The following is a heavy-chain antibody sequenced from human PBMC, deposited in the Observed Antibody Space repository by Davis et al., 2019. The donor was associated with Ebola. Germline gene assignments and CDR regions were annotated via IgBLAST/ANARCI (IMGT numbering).Heavy chain of an antibody. CDR3: AKQRGVGAIDYDY. J-gene: IGHJ4*02. CDR2: ISSGGGAP. CDR1: GFTFSSHW. Sequence: GESLKISCAASGFTFSSHWMSWVRQAPGKGLEWVSDISSGGGAPYYADSVKGRFTTFRDNPKNTLYLQMNSLRADDTAVYYCAKQRGVGAIDYDYWGRGTVVTVSS. D-gene: IGHD1-26*01. V-gene: IGHV3-23*01.